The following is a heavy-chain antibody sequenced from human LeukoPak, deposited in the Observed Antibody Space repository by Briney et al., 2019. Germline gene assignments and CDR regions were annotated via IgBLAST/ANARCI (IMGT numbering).Heavy chain of an antibody. V-gene: IGHV4-31*03. J-gene: IGHJ4*02. CDR2: IYYSGST. CDR3: ARVPRGVVVVISD. CDR1: GGSISSGGYY. Sequence: MASETLSLTCTVSGGSISSGGYYWSWIRQHPGKGLEWIGYIYYSGSTYYNPSLESRVTISVDTSKNQFSLKLSSVTAADTAVYYCARVPRGVVVVISDWGQGTLVTVSS. D-gene: IGHD3-22*01.